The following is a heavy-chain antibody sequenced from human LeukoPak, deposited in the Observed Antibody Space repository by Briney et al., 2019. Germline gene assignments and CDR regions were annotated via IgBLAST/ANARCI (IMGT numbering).Heavy chain of an antibody. CDR2: IYPGDSDT. J-gene: IGHJ6*02. CDR1: GYSFTSYW. V-gene: IGHV5-51*01. CDR3: ARQVVRGVIMPYYYYYGMDV. D-gene: IGHD3-10*01. Sequence: GESLKISCKGSGYSFTSYWIGWVRQMPGKGLEWMGIIYPGDSDTRYSPSFQGQVTISADKSISTAYLQWSSLKASDTAMYYCARQVVRGVIMPYYYYYGMDVWGQGTTVTVSS.